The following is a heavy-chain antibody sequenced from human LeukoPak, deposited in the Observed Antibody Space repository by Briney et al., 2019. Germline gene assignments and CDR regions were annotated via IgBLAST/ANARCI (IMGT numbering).Heavy chain of an antibody. CDR1: GFTFSTYS. V-gene: IGHV3-48*02. CDR3: ARGKDY. J-gene: IGHJ4*02. Sequence: GGSLRLSCAASGFTFSTYSMNWVRQAPGKGLEWISYISSSSGSIYYADSVRGRFTISRDNANNSLYLQMNSLSDDDTAVYYCARGKDYWGQGTLVTVSS. CDR2: ISSSSGSI.